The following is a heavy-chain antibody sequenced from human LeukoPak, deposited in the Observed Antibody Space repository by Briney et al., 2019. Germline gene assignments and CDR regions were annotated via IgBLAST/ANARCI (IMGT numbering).Heavy chain of an antibody. Sequence: PGGSLRLSCAASGFTFSSYAMHWVRQAPGKGLEWVAVISYGGSNKYYADSVKGRFTISRDNSKNTLYLQMNSLRAEDTAVYYCARGFGVVVVAATKGKYNWFDPWGQGTLVTVSS. CDR2: ISYGGSNK. D-gene: IGHD2-15*01. J-gene: IGHJ5*02. CDR1: GFTFSSYA. CDR3: ARGFGVVVVAATKGKYNWFDP. V-gene: IGHV3-30*04.